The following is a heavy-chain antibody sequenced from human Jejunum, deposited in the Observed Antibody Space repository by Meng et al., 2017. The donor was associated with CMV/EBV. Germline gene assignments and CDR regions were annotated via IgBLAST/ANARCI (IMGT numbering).Heavy chain of an antibody. J-gene: IGHJ4*02. D-gene: IGHD2-2*01. Sequence: YGMSWVRQAPGQGLDWMGWISVHNGNTNYAQKFQGRVSMTADTSTNTAYMELRSLRSDDTAVYYCARDKVAGGYCSTTTCPQIFTYWGQGTLVTVSS. CDR1: YG. CDR3: ARDKVAGGYCSTTTCPQIFTY. CDR2: ISVHNGNT. V-gene: IGHV1-18*01.